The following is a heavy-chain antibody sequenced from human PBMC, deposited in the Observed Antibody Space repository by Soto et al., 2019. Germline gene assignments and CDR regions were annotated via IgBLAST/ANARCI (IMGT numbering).Heavy chain of an antibody. CDR1: GGSISSYY. D-gene: IGHD6-13*01. CDR2: IYYSGST. J-gene: IGHJ4*02. CDR3: ARRSYSSRQAPYFDY. Sequence: PSETLSLTCTVSGGSISSYYWSWIRQPPGKGLEWIGYIYYSGSTNYNPSLKSRVTISVDTSKNQFSLKLSSVTAADTAVYYCARRSYSSRQAPYFDYWGQGTLVTVSS. V-gene: IGHV4-59*08.